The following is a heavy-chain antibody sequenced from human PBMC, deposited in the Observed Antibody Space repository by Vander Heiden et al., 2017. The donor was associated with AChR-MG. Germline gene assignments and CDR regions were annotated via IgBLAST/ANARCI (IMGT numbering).Heavy chain of an antibody. Sequence: EVQLVESGGGLVQPGMSLRLSCLPSRFNFGDFSLPWVRQAPGKGLEWVSSISWNSGRIDYADSLQGRFTISRDNAKNSLYLQMSSLRTEDTALYYCAKQDYYDSSGYVDYWGQGTLVTVSS. D-gene: IGHD3-22*01. J-gene: IGHJ4*02. CDR2: ISWNSGRI. CDR3: AKQDYYDSSGYVDY. CDR1: RFNFGDFS. V-gene: IGHV3-9*01.